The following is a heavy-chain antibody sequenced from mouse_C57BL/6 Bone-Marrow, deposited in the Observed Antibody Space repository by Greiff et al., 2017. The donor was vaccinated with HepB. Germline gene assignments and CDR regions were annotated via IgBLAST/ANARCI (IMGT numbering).Heavy chain of an antibody. CDR3: ARRASILSWFAY. D-gene: IGHD3-1*01. CDR2: IDPSDSYI. Sequence: VQLQQPGAEFVKPGASVKLSCKASGYTFTSYWMQWVKPRPGQGLEWIGEIDPSDSYINYNQKFKGKATLTVDTSSSTAYMQLSSLTSEDSAVYDCARRASILSWFAYWGQGTLVTVSA. CDR1: GYTFTSYW. J-gene: IGHJ3*01. V-gene: IGHV1-50*01.